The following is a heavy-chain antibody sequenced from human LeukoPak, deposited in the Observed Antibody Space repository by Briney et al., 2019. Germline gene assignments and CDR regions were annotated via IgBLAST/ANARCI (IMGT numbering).Heavy chain of an antibody. CDR2: IYYSGST. Sequence: SETLSLTCTVSGGSISSHYWSWIRQPPGKGLEWIGYIYYSGSTNYNPSLKSRVTISVDTSKNQFSLKLSSVTAADTAVYYCARVAMATITLDYWGQGTLVNVSS. CDR3: ARVAMATITLDY. J-gene: IGHJ4*02. CDR1: GGSISSHY. D-gene: IGHD5-24*01. V-gene: IGHV4-59*11.